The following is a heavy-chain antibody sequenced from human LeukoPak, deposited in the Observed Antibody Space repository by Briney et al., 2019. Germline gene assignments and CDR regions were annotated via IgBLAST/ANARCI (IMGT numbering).Heavy chain of an antibody. CDR2: INYSGST. Sequence: SETLSLTCTVSGGSVSSGSYYWSWIRQPPGKGLEWIGYINYSGSTNYNPSLKSRVTISVDTSKNQFSLKLSSVTAADTAVYYCARSYYDFWSGSNWFDPWGQGTLVTVSS. V-gene: IGHV4-61*01. CDR3: ARSYYDFWSGSNWFDP. D-gene: IGHD3-3*01. CDR1: GGSVSSGSYY. J-gene: IGHJ5*02.